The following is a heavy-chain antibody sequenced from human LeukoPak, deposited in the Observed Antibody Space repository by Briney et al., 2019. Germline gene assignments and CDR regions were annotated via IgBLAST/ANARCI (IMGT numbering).Heavy chain of an antibody. CDR1: GGSFSSYY. V-gene: IGHV4-39*01. CDR3: ARPGVGAYDAFDI. Sequence: SETLSLTCAVYGGSFSSYYWGWIRQPPGKGLEWIGSIYYSGSTYYNPSLKSRVTISVDTSKNQFSLKLSSVTAADTAVYYCARPGVGAYDAFDIWGQGTMVTVSS. D-gene: IGHD1-26*01. CDR2: IYYSGST. J-gene: IGHJ3*02.